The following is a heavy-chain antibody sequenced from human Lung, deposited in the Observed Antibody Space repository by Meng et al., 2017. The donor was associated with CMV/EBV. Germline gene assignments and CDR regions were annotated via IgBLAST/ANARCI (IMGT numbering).Heavy chain of an antibody. CDR1: GFTFSNYA. D-gene: IGHD5-18*01. J-gene: IGHJ4*02. Sequence: SCAASGFTFSNYAMSWVRQAPGKGLEWVSGIAGSGSHTSYTDSVKGRFTISRDNVKNMVYLQMKSLRADDTAIYYCAKTLNGYGGEDSWGQGTLVTVSS. CDR2: IAGSGSHT. V-gene: IGHV3-23*01. CDR3: AKTLNGYGGEDS.